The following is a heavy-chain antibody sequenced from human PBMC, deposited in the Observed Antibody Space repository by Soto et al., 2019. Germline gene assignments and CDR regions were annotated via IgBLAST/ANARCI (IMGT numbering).Heavy chain of an antibody. D-gene: IGHD1-26*01. V-gene: IGHV4-59*01. CDR1: GGSISSYY. CDR2: IYYSEIT. Sequence: SETLSLTCTVSGGSISSYYWSWIRQPPGKGLEWIGYIYYSEITNYNPSLRGRVTISVDTSKNQFSLKLSSVTAADTAVYHCARGATRGFDPWGQGTLVTVSS. J-gene: IGHJ5*02. CDR3: ARGATRGFDP.